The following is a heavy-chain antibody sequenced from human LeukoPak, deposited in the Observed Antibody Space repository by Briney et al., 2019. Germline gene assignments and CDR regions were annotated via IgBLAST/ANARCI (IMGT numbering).Heavy chain of an antibody. Sequence: GGSLRLSCAASGLTLYNVWMSWVRQAPGKGLEWVGRIKSNIDGGTTDYAAPVNGRFSISRDDSKNTLYLQTNSLKTEDTAIYYCTRGYCSGGGCSGFHNWFDPWGQGTLVTVSS. D-gene: IGHD2-15*01. CDR3: TRGYCSGGGCSGFHNWFDP. CDR2: IKSNIDGGTT. J-gene: IGHJ5*02. CDR1: GLTLYNVW. V-gene: IGHV3-15*01.